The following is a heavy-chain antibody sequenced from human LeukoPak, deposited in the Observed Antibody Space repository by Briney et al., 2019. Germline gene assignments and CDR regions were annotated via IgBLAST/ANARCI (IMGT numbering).Heavy chain of an antibody. CDR3: ARTRGSYNSGAFGY. J-gene: IGHJ4*02. CDR1: GFTFTNYA. Sequence: PGGSLRLSCAVSGFTFTNYAMAWVRQAPGKGLEWVSTISGSGGSTYYAGSVKGRFTISRDNSKNTLYLQMNSLRAEDTAVYYCARTRGSYNSGAFGYWGQGTLVTVSS. V-gene: IGHV3-23*01. CDR2: ISGSGGST. D-gene: IGHD6-19*01.